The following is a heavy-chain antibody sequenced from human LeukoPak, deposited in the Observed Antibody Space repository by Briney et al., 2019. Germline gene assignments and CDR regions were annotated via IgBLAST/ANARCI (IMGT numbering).Heavy chain of an antibody. Sequence: ASVKVSCKASGYTFTSCYMHWVRQAPGQGLEWMGIINPSGGSTSYAQKFQGRVTMTRDTSTSTVYMELSSLRSEDTAVYYCAREAGTVTTPTVHYGMDVWGQGTTVTVSS. D-gene: IGHD4-11*01. CDR3: AREAGTVTTPTVHYGMDV. CDR1: GYTFTSCY. J-gene: IGHJ6*02. CDR2: INPSGGST. V-gene: IGHV1-46*01.